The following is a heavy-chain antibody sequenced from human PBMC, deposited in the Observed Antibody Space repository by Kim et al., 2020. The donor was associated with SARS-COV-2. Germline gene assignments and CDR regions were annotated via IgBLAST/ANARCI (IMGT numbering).Heavy chain of an antibody. D-gene: IGHD6-19*01. Sequence: GGSLRLSCAGSGFTVAHNHMSWVRQAPGKGLEWVAVMYRGGTIYYADSVKGRFTISRDSSKNTVFLEMNSLKVEDTAVYYCARDVSGDGWASFDPWGQGTLVTVSS. J-gene: IGHJ5*02. CDR1: GFTVAHNH. CDR3: ARDVSGDGWASFDP. CDR2: MYRGGTI. V-gene: IGHV3-66*01.